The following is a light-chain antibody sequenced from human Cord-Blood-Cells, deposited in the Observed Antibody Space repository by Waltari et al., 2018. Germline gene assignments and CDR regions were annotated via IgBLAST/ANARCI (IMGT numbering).Light chain of an antibody. CDR2: GAS. V-gene: IGKV3D-7*01. CDR3: QQEYNWIT. J-gene: IGKJ5*01. CDR1: QSVSSSY. Sequence: ETVMTQSPATLSLSPGERATFPCRASQSVSSSYLSWYQQQPGQAPRLLIYGASTRATGMPARFSGSGSGTDFTRTISSLQPEDVAVYYCQQEYNWITFGQGTRLEIK.